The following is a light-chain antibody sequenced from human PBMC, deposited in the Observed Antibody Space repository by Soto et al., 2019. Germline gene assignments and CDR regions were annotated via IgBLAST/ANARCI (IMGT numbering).Light chain of an antibody. Sequence: DIQLTQFPSTLSASIGDRVTITCRATPTIGSWLAWYQQKPGKAPKLLIYRASSLETGVPSRFSGSGSGTEFTLTISSLQPDDFASYYCQEYKSYSPYTFGQGTRLEIK. CDR2: RAS. V-gene: IGKV1-5*03. CDR3: QEYKSYSPYT. J-gene: IGKJ2*01. CDR1: PTIGSW.